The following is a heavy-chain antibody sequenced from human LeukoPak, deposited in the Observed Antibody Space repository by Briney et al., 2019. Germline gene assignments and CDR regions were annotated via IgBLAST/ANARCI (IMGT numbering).Heavy chain of an antibody. D-gene: IGHD2/OR15-2a*01. J-gene: IGHJ5*02. CDR3: ARGRSGLLRPSTTYAT. CDR2: INPNSGGT. Sequence: ASVKVSCKASRYTFTGYYVHWVRQARGQGLEWMGWINPNSGGTNYAQKFQGRVTMTRDTSISTAYMELSRLRSDDTAVYYCARGRSGLLRPSTTYATWGQGTLVTVSS. V-gene: IGHV1-2*02. CDR1: RYTFTGYY.